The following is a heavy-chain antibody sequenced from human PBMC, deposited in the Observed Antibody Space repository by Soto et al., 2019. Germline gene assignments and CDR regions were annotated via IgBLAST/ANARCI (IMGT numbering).Heavy chain of an antibody. V-gene: IGHV3-21*04. CDR3: ARVSDYGDSYDFDY. CDR1: GFTFSSYS. J-gene: IGHJ4*02. D-gene: IGHD4-17*01. CDR2: ISSSSSYI. Sequence: PGGSLRLSCAASGFTFSSYSMNWVRQAPGKGLEWVSSISSSSSYIYYADSVKGRFTISRDNAKNTLYLQMNSLRAEDTAVYYCARVSDYGDSYDFDYWGRGTLVTVSS.